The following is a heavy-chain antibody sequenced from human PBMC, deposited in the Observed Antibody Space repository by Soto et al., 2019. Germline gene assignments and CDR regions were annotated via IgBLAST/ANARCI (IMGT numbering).Heavy chain of an antibody. V-gene: IGHV3-53*01. CDR3: ATIGRHCSRGSCYRGWDFDY. Sequence: EMQLVESGGGLIQPGGSLRLSCAASGFTVSSSYMSWVRQAPGKGLEWVSVLYSGGNTNYADSVKGRFTISRDDSKNTLYLQMTSLRVDDTAVYYCATIGRHCSRGSCYRGWDFDYWGQGTLVTVSS. CDR1: GFTVSSSY. J-gene: IGHJ4*02. D-gene: IGHD2-15*01. CDR2: LYSGGNT.